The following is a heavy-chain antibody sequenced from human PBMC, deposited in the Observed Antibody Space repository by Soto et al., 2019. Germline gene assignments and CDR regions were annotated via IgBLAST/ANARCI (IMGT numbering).Heavy chain of an antibody. CDR3: ARENYATSGAPFLDY. CDR2: ISYTGNT. D-gene: IGHD3-22*01. Sequence: SETLSLTCSVSGGSISPYYWSWIRQPPGRGLESIGYISYTGNTYYNPSLRSRVTISVDTSKNQLSLKLNSVTAADTAVYYCARENYATSGAPFLDYWGPGTLVTVSS. V-gene: IGHV4-59*01. J-gene: IGHJ4*02. CDR1: GGSISPYY.